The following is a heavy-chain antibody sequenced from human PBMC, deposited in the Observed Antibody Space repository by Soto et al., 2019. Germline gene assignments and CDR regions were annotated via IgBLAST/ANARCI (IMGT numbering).Heavy chain of an antibody. CDR2: IYYSGST. J-gene: IGHJ4*02. V-gene: IGHV4-59*01. D-gene: IGHD5-12*01. CDR1: GDSISNYY. CDR3: AKANSGYGSFDH. Sequence: PSETLSLTCTVSGDSISNYYCSWIRQSPGKGLEWIGYIYYSGSTKYNPSLKSRVTISIDKSKNQFSLKLTSVTPADTAVYYCAKANSGYGSFDHWGQGMLVTVS.